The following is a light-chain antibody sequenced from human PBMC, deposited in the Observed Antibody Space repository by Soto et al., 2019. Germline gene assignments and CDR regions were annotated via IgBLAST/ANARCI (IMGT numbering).Light chain of an antibody. Sequence: DIPMTQSPSSLSASVGDRVTITCRASQGIGNDLGWYQQKPGKAPKRLIYAASSLQSGVPSRFSGSGSGTEFTLTISSLQPEDFATYYCLQHNSYPLTFGQGTKLEIK. CDR2: AAS. J-gene: IGKJ2*01. CDR1: QGIGND. CDR3: LQHNSYPLT. V-gene: IGKV1-17*01.